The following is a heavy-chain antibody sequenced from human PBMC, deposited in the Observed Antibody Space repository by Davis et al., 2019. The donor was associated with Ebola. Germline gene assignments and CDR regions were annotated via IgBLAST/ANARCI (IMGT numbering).Heavy chain of an antibody. CDR3: AKVGGYDNFDY. V-gene: IGHV3-7*03. D-gene: IGHD3-3*01. Sequence: GESLKISCAASGFTFSSYWMSWVRQAPGKGLEWVANIKQDGSEKYYVDSVKGRFTISRDNAKNSLYLQMNSLRAEDTAVYYCAKVGGYDNFDYWGQGTLVTVSS. CDR1: GFTFSSYW. CDR2: IKQDGSEK. J-gene: IGHJ4*02.